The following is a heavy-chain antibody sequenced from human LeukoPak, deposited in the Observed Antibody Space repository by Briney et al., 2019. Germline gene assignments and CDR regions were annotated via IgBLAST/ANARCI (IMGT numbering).Heavy chain of an antibody. CDR1: GFTFSSYA. J-gene: IGHJ4*02. CDR3: AIMDYSDSSGYAPLFDS. D-gene: IGHD3-22*01. Sequence: GGSLRLSCAASGFTFSSYAMSWVRQAPGKGLNWVTGISGTGTTTYYADSVKGRFTISRDNSKNILYLQMNSLRAEDTAVYYCAIMDYSDSSGYAPLFDSWGQGTLVTVSS. V-gene: IGHV3-23*01. CDR2: ISGTGTTT.